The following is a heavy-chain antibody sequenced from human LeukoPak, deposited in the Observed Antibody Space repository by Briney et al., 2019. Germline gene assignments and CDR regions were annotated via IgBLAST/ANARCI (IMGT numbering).Heavy chain of an antibody. J-gene: IGHJ4*02. D-gene: IGHD3-22*01. CDR1: GYTFTGYY. Sequence: ASVKVSCKASGYTFTGYYMHWVRQAPGQGLEWMGWINPNSGGTNYAQKFQGRVTMTRDTSISTAYMGLSRPRSDDTAVYYCARDTAHDYYDSSGYGDDWGQGTLVTVSS. V-gene: IGHV1-2*02. CDR3: ARDTAHDYYDSSGYGDD. CDR2: INPNSGGT.